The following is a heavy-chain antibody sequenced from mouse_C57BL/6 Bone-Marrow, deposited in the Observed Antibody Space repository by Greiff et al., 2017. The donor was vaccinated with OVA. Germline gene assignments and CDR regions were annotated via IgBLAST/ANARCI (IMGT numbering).Heavy chain of an antibody. D-gene: IGHD2-4*01. CDR3: ARGGYDYEGGAMDY. Sequence: VQLVESGAELVRPGTSVKVSCKASGYAFTNYLIEWVKQRPGQGLEWIGVINPGSGGTNYNEKFKGKATLTADKSSSTAYMQLSSLTSEDSAVYFCARGGYDYEGGAMDYWGQGTSVTVSS. V-gene: IGHV1-54*01. CDR1: GYAFTNYL. CDR2: INPGSGGT. J-gene: IGHJ4*01.